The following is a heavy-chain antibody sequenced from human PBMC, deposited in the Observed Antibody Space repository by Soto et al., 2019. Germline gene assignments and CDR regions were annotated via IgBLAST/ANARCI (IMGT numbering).Heavy chain of an antibody. CDR2: INSDGSST. D-gene: IGHD2-2*01. J-gene: IGHJ6*02. CDR3: AREDVQLPPYGMDV. CDR1: GFTFSSYW. Sequence: EVQLVESGGDLVQPGGSLRLSCAASGFTFSSYWMHWVRQAPGKGLVWVSRINSDGSSTSYADSVKGRFTISRDNAKNTLYLQMNSLRAEDTAVYYCAREDVQLPPYGMDVWGQGTTVTVSS. V-gene: IGHV3-74*01.